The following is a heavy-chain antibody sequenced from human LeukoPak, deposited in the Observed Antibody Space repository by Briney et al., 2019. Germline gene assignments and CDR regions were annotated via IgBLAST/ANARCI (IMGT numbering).Heavy chain of an antibody. CDR2: TRNKPNSYTT. J-gene: IGHJ4*02. V-gene: IGHV3-72*01. D-gene: IGHD3-22*01. CDR3: VRDYYESSGSTYYFDY. CDR1: GFTFSDLY. Sequence: GGSLRLSCAASGFTFSDLYMDWVRQAPGKGLEWVGRTRNKPNSYTTEYAASVKGRFTISRDDSKNSLYLQMNSLKTEDTVVYYCVRDYYESSGSTYYFDYWGQGTLVTVSS.